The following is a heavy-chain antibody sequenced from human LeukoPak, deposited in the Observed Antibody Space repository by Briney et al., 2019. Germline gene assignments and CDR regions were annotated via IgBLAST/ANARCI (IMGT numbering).Heavy chain of an antibody. CDR3: ARSLLDIVVVPAAAYNWFDP. CDR2: IYPGDSDT. D-gene: IGHD2-2*03. Sequence: GESLKISCKGSGYSFTGYWIGWVRQMPGKGLEWMGIIYPGDSDTRYSPSFQGQVTISADKSISTAYLQWSSLKASDTAMYYCARSLLDIVVVPAAAYNWFDPWGQGTLVTVSS. V-gene: IGHV5-51*01. J-gene: IGHJ5*02. CDR1: GYSFTGYW.